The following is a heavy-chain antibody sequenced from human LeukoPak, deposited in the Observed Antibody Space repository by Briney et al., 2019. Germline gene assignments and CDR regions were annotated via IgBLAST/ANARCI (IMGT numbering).Heavy chain of an antibody. J-gene: IGHJ3*02. D-gene: IGHD5-12*01. CDR1: GFTFNNYA. CDR3: ARDYLCAFDI. V-gene: IGHV3-9*01. Sequence: SLRLSCAASGFTFNNYAMHWVRQVPGKGLEWVSGINPNSGSIEYADSVKGRFTISRDNAKNTLYLQLNSLRAEDTAVYYCARDYLCAFDIWGQGTMVTASS. CDR2: INPNSGSI.